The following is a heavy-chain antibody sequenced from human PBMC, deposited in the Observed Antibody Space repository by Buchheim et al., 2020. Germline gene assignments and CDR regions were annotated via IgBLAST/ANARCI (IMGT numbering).Heavy chain of an antibody. J-gene: IGHJ6*02. CDR1: GGSISSGSYY. CDR3: ARDQGYCSGGSCYSDYYYYYGMDV. V-gene: IGHV4-61*02. CDR2: IYTSGST. D-gene: IGHD2-15*01. Sequence: QVQLQESGPGLVKPSQTLSLTCTVSGGSISSGSYYWSWIRQPAGKGLEWIGRIYTSGSTNYNPSLKSRVTISVDTSKNQFSLKLSSVTAADTAVYYCARDQGYCSGGSCYSDYYYYYGMDVWGQGTT.